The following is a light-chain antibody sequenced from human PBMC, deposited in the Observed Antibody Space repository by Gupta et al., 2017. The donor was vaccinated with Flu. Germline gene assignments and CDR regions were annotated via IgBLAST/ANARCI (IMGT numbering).Light chain of an antibody. CDR2: DVS. Sequence: QPALTQPASVSRSPGQSITIPCTGPSSDVGGYNYVSWYQQHPGKAPKLIIYDVSIRPSGVSNRFSGSKSGNTASPTISGLQAEDEGDFYCSSYTGDSTRRGMFGGGTKLTVL. CDR3: SSYTGDSTRRGM. CDR1: SSDVGGYNY. V-gene: IGLV2-14*01. J-gene: IGLJ3*02.